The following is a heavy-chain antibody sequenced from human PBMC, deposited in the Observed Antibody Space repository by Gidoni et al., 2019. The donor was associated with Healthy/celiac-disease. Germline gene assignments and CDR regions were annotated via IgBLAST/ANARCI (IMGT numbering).Heavy chain of an antibody. Sequence: EVQLVESGGGLVQPGGSLRLSCAASGFTFSSYDMHWVRQATGKGLEWVSAIGTAGDTYYPGSVKGRFTISRENAKNSLYLQMNSLRAGDTAVYYCAREKGYYDSSGYQGGWFDPWGQGTLVTVSS. V-gene: IGHV3-13*01. D-gene: IGHD3-22*01. CDR1: GFTFSSYD. CDR2: IGTAGDT. J-gene: IGHJ5*02. CDR3: AREKGYYDSSGYQGGWFDP.